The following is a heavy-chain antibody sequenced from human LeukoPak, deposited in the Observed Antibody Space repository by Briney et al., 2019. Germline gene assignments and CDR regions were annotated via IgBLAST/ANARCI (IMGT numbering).Heavy chain of an antibody. CDR1: GGSFSGYY. Sequence: PSETLSLTCAVYGGSFSGYYWSWIRQPPGKGLEWIGEINHSGSTNYNPSLKSRVTISVDTSKNQFSLKLSSVTAADTAVYYCARDIAFWSGYLNWFDPWGQGTLVTISS. CDR3: ARDIAFWSGYLNWFDP. CDR2: INHSGST. J-gene: IGHJ5*02. V-gene: IGHV4-34*01. D-gene: IGHD3-3*01.